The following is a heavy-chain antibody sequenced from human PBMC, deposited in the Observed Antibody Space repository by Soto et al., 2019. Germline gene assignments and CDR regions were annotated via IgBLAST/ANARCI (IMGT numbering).Heavy chain of an antibody. Sequence: QVQLVQSGAEVKKPGASVKVSCKASGYTFTSYDINWVRQAIGQGLEWMGWMNPNSGNTGYAQKFQGRVTMTRNTPIIPAYMEPSSLRSGGTAVYYCARERSSSKRFDPWGQGTLVTVSS. D-gene: IGHD3-16*02. CDR1: GYTFTSYD. CDR2: MNPNSGNT. CDR3: ARERSSSKRFDP. J-gene: IGHJ5*02. V-gene: IGHV1-8*01.